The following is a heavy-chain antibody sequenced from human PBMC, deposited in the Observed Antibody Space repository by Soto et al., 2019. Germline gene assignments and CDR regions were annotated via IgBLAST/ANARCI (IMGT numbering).Heavy chain of an antibody. D-gene: IGHD2-2*01. Sequence: QLVLQESGPGVVKPSETLSLTCSVPGDSITSSRYYWGWIRQTPQTGLEWIGSIYYSGSTFYNPSLKSRVTVSVDTSKNQFSLKLTSVSAADTSLYFCARQTASIVRQGDFDYWGQGTLVTVSS. V-gene: IGHV4-39*01. J-gene: IGHJ4*02. CDR1: GDSITSSRYY. CDR3: ARQTASIVRQGDFDY. CDR2: IYYSGST.